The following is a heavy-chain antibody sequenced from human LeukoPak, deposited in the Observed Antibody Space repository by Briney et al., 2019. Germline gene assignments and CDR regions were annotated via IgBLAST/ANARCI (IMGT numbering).Heavy chain of an antibody. Sequence: GGSLRLSCAASGFTFSSYAMSWVRQAPGKGLEWVSAISGSGGSTYYADSGKGRFTISRDNSQHTLYLQMNSLRAEDTAVYYCAKGETTIYDAFDIWGQGTMVTVSS. V-gene: IGHV3-23*01. CDR3: AKGETTIYDAFDI. CDR2: ISGSGGST. D-gene: IGHD1-7*01. J-gene: IGHJ3*02. CDR1: GFTFSSYA.